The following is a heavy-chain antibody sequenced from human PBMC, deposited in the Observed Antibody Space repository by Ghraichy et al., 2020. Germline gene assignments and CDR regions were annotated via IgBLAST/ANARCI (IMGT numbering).Heavy chain of an antibody. V-gene: IGHV4-31*03. D-gene: IGHD6-13*01. Sequence: TLSLTCTVSGGSISSGGYYWSWIRQHPGKGLEWIGYIYYSGSTYYNPSLKSRVTISVDTSKNQFSLKLSSVTAADTAVYYCARGGPYSSSWYPLDYWGQGTLVTVSS. CDR3: ARGGPYSSSWYPLDY. J-gene: IGHJ4*02. CDR1: GGSISSGGYY. CDR2: IYYSGST.